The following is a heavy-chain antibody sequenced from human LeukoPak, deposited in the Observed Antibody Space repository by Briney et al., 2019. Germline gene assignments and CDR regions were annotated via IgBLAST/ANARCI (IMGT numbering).Heavy chain of an antibody. V-gene: IGHV4-30-4*08. CDR1: GGSISSGDYY. CDR3: AREVGYCSRTSCYNRAFDI. J-gene: IGHJ3*02. CDR2: IYYSGST. D-gene: IGHD2-2*02. Sequence: ASETLSLTCTVSGGSISSGDYYWSWIRQPPGKGLEWIGYIYYSGSTYYNPSLKSRVTISIDTSKNQLSLRLSSVTAADTAVYYCAREVGYCSRTSCYNRAFDIWGQGTMVTVSS.